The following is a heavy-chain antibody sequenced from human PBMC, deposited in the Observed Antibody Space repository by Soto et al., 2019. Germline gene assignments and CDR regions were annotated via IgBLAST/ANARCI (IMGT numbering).Heavy chain of an antibody. Sequence: ASVKVSCKASGYTFTTYAIHWVRQAPGQRLEWMGWINAGNGKTKYSQKFQDRVTITRDTSATTAYMELSSLTSEDTAVYYCARAGDDCSTTSCYMIDYRGPGTPVTLSS. V-gene: IGHV1-3*01. J-gene: IGHJ4*02. CDR2: INAGNGKT. CDR3: ARAGDDCSTTSCYMIDY. CDR1: GYTFTTYA. D-gene: IGHD2-2*02.